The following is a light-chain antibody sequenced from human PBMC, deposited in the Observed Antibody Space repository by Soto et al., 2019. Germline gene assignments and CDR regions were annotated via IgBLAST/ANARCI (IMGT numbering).Light chain of an antibody. CDR1: QSVSSSF. CDR3: QQYDNPPRT. Sequence: EIVLTQSPGTLSLSPGERATLSCRASQSVSSSFLAWYQQKPGQAPRLLIYGASSRATGIPDRFSGSGSGTDFTLTISILEPEDFAVYYCQQYDNPPRTFGQGTKVEIK. V-gene: IGKV3-20*01. CDR2: GAS. J-gene: IGKJ1*01.